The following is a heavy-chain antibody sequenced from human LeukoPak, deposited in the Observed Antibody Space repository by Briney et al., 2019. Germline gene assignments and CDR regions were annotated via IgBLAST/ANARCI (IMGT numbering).Heavy chain of an antibody. CDR3: AKSLGWVSSGYPLN. J-gene: IGHJ4*02. CDR2: IWYDGSNK. V-gene: IGHV3-30*02. Sequence: GGSLRLSCAASGFTFSSYGMHWVRQAPGKGLEWVAFIWYDGSNKYYADSVKGRFTISRDNSKNTLYLQMNSLRAEDTAVYYCAKSLGWVSSGYPLNWGQGTLVTVSS. CDR1: GFTFSSYG. D-gene: IGHD3-22*01.